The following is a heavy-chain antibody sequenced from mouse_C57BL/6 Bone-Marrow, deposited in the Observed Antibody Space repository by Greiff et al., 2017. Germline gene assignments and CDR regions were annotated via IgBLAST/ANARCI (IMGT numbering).Heavy chain of an antibody. D-gene: IGHD1-1*01. Sequence: EVMLVESGGGLVKPGGSLKLSCAASGFTFSSYAMSWVRQTPEKRLEWVATISDGGSYTYYPDNVKGRFTISRDNAKNNLYLQMSHLKSEDTAMYYCARDPYYYGSRADYWGQGTTLTVSS. CDR1: GFTFSSYA. J-gene: IGHJ2*01. V-gene: IGHV5-4*01. CDR2: ISDGGSYT. CDR3: ARDPYYYGSRADY.